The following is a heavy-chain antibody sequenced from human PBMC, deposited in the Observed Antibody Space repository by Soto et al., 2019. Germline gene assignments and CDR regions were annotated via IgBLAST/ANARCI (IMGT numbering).Heavy chain of an antibody. J-gene: IGHJ2*01. V-gene: IGHV3-23*01. Sequence: PGESLKISCAASGFTFSKFVISWVRRAPGKGLEWVSAIGGNSGSTYHADSVKGRFTPCRETAKNTLSWQMSSLNAEDTAIYYCAKRRGEGYFDLWGRGTLVTVSS. CDR2: IGGNSGST. CDR1: GFTFSKFV. CDR3: AKRRGEGYFDL. D-gene: IGHD3-10*01.